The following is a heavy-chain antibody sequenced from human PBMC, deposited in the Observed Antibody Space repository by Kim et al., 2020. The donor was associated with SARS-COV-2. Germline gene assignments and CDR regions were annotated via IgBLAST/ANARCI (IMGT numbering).Heavy chain of an antibody. D-gene: IGHD3-22*01. Sequence: ASVKVSCKASGYTFTSYGISWVRQAPGQGLEWMGWISAYNGNTNYAQKLQGRVTMTTDTSTSTAYMELRSLRSDDTAVYYCAREAGLYYYDSSGYYYTAADYYYGMDVWGQGTTVTVSS. CDR3: AREAGLYYYDSSGYYYTAADYYYGMDV. CDR2: ISAYNGNT. J-gene: IGHJ6*02. CDR1: GYTFTSYG. V-gene: IGHV1-18*01.